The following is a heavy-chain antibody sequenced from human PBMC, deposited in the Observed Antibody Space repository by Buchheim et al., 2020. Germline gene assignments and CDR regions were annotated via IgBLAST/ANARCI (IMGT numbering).Heavy chain of an antibody. J-gene: IGHJ5*02. V-gene: IGHV4-59*01. CDR2: IYYSGST. Sequence: QVQLQESGPGLVKPSETLSLTCTVSGGSISSYYWSWIRQPPGKGLEWIGYIYYSGSTNYNPSLKSRVPIPVDTSKNQFSLKLSSVTAADTAVYYCARGKGRFDPWGQGTL. CDR1: GGSISSYY. CDR3: ARGKGRFDP.